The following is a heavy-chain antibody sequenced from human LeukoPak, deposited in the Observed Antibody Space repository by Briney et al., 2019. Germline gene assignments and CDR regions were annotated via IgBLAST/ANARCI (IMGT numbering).Heavy chain of an antibody. D-gene: IGHD3-16*01. CDR3: ASLFGGVIDY. Sequence: PSETLSLTWTVSGGSISSYYWSWVRQPPGKGLEWIGYIYYRVSTSYNTSLKRRVTISVHTTKNQFSLKLSSVTAADTAVYYCASLFGGVIDYWGQGTLVTVSS. J-gene: IGHJ4*02. CDR2: IYYRVST. CDR1: GGSISSYY. V-gene: IGHV4-59*01.